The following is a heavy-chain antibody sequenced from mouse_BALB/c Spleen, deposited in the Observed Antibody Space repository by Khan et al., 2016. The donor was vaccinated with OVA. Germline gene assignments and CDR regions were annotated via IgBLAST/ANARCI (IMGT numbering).Heavy chain of an antibody. Sequence: QVQLKESGPGLVAPSQSLSITCTVSGFSLTSYGVSWVRQPPGKGLEWLGVIWGDGNTTFYSALRSRLSISKDNSKSQVFLKLNSLQTDDTATSYCAKDRGYYAVDYWGQGTSVTVSS. J-gene: IGHJ4*01. CDR1: GFSLTSYG. CDR2: IWGDGNT. V-gene: IGHV2-3*01. CDR3: AKDRGYYAVDY.